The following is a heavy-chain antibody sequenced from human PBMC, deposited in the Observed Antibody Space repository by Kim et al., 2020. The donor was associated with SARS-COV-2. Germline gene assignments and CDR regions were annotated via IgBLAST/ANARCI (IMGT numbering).Heavy chain of an antibody. Sequence: SETLSLTCTVSGGSISSYYWSWIRQPPGKGLEWIGYIYYSGSTNYNPSLKSRVTISVDTSKKQFSLKLSSVTAADTAVNYCARSVYGGNRRTFDYWGQGTLVTVSS. V-gene: IGHV4-59*01. CDR2: IYYSGST. D-gene: IGHD4-17*01. CDR3: ARSVYGGNRRTFDY. CDR1: GGSISSYY. J-gene: IGHJ4*02.